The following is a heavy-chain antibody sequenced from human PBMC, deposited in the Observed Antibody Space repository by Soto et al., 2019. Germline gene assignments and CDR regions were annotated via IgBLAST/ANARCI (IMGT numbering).Heavy chain of an antibody. CDR2: IYYSGTT. J-gene: IGHJ4*02. V-gene: IGHV4-39*01. CDR1: GGSINSRSYY. D-gene: IGHD2-21*02. CDR3: ARQRTSVVTQAYFDD. Sequence: PSETLSLTCTVSGGSINSRSYYWGWIRQSPGKGLEWIGSIYYSGTTYYNPSLKSRVAMSVDTSKNHFSLKLSSVSAADTAVYYCARQRTSVVTQAYFDDWGQGSLVTVSS.